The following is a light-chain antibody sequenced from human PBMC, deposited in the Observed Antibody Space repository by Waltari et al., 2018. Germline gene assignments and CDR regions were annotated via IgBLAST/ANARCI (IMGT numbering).Light chain of an antibody. J-gene: IGLJ1*01. Sequence: QSVLTQPPSVSAAPGQKVTISCSGGRSQLGRHSVSWYQQLPGTAPKLLISDNDRRPSGITDRFSGSKSGTSATLGLTGLQTGDEADYYCAVWDTSLSAYVFGPGTKVTVL. CDR1: RSQLGRHS. V-gene: IGLV1-51*01. CDR2: DND. CDR3: AVWDTSLSAYV.